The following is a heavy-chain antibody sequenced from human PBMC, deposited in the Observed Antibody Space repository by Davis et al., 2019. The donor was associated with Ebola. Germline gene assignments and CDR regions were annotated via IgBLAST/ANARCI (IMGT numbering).Heavy chain of an antibody. CDR3: ARSYGAAPFDY. J-gene: IGHJ4*02. CDR1: GGAISPYY. Sequence: MPSETLSLTCTVPGGAISPYYGSWIRQPPGKGPEWIGYIYYSGSTKVNLSLKGRIAISVDTSKNQFSLKLSSVTAADTAVYYCARSYGAAPFDYWRQGTLVTDSS. V-gene: IGHV4-59*08. CDR2: IYYSGST. D-gene: IGHD4/OR15-4a*01.